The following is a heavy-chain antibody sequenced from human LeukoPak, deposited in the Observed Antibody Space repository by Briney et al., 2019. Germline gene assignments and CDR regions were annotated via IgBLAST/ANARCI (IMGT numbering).Heavy chain of an antibody. D-gene: IGHD5-18*01. CDR3: ARTWIQLWDFDY. Sequence: GGSLRLSCAASGFTFSSYEMNWVRQAPGKGLEWVAVISYDGSNKYYADSVKGRFTISRDNSKNTLYLQMNSLRAEDTAVYYCARTWIQLWDFDYWGQGTLVTVSS. J-gene: IGHJ4*02. CDR1: GFTFSSYE. V-gene: IGHV3-30*04. CDR2: ISYDGSNK.